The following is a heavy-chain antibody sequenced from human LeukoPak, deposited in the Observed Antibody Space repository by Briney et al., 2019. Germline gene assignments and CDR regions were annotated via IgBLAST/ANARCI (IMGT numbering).Heavy chain of an antibody. D-gene: IGHD5-18*01. Sequence: ASVKVYCKASGYTFTSYGISWGRQAPGQGLEWMAWISAYNGNTNYAQKLQGRVTMTTDTSTSTAYMELRSLRSDDTAVYYCAREHWDTAMVYFDYWGQGTLVTVSS. CDR2: ISAYNGNT. J-gene: IGHJ4*02. CDR1: GYTFTSYG. V-gene: IGHV1-18*01. CDR3: AREHWDTAMVYFDY.